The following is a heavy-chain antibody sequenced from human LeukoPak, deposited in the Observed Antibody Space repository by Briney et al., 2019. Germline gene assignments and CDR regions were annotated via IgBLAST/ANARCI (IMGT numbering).Heavy chain of an antibody. CDR1: GGSFSGYY. V-gene: IGHV4-34*01. CDR3: ARLAAVSRTPNYFDY. J-gene: IGHJ4*02. Sequence: PSETLSLTCAVYGGSFSGYYWSWIRQPPGKGLEWIGEINHSGSTNYNPSLKSRVTISVDTSKNQFSLKLSSVTAADTAVYYCARLAAVSRTPNYFDYWGQGTLVTVSS. D-gene: IGHD6-13*01. CDR2: INHSGST.